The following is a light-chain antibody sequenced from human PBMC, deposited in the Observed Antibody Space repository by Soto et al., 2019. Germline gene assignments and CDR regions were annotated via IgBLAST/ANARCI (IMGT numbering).Light chain of an antibody. CDR3: QQRNMRPIT. V-gene: IGKV3-11*01. J-gene: IGKJ5*01. Sequence: EVVLKQTPVTRSLSPVEIATLSCRASQSFRGLLAWYQQKPGQAPRLLIYDAYNRATGIPPRFSGSGSGTDFTLTISSLEPEDSAVYYCQQRNMRPITFGQGTLLEI. CDR2: DAY. CDR1: QSFRGL.